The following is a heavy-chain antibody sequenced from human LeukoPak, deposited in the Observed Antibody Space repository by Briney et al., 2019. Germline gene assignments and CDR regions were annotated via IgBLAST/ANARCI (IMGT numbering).Heavy chain of an antibody. J-gene: IGHJ4*02. CDR1: GFIFSSYG. Sequence: PGGSLRLSCATSGFIFSSYGMHWVRQAPGKGLEWVTFIVYDGSAKYYADSVKGRFTISRDNSKNTVSLQMTSLRSEDTAVYYCAREGLAEGYWGQGVLVTVSS. V-gene: IGHV3-30*02. CDR2: IVYDGSAK. D-gene: IGHD1-14*01. CDR3: AREGLAEGY.